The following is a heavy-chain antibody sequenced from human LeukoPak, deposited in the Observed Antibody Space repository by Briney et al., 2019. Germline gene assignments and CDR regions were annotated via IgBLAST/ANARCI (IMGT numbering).Heavy chain of an antibody. V-gene: IGHV3-64D*06. D-gene: IGHD3-10*01. CDR2: ISSNGGST. CDR1: GFTFRSYG. CDR3: ARTGVWLSNFDF. Sequence: GGSLRLSCAASGFTFRSYGMHWVRQAPGKGLEYVSAISSNGGSTYYADSVKGRFTISRDNSKNTLYLQMSSLRAEDTAVYYCARTGVWLSNFDFWGQGARVTVSS. J-gene: IGHJ4*02.